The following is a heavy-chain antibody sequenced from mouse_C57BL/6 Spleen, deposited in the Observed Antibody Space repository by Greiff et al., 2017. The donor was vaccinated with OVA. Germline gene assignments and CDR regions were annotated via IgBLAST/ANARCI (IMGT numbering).Heavy chain of an antibody. CDR2: IDPSDSYT. J-gene: IGHJ4*01. CDR1: GYTFTSYW. Sequence: QVQLQQSGAELVMPGASVKLSCKASGYTFTSYWMHWVKQRPGQGLEWIGEIDPSDSYTNYNQKFKGKSTLTVDKSSSTAYMQLSSLTSEDSAVYYCARGYGKGYYAMDYWGQGTSVTVSS. D-gene: IGHD2-1*01. V-gene: IGHV1-69*01. CDR3: ARGYGKGYYAMDY.